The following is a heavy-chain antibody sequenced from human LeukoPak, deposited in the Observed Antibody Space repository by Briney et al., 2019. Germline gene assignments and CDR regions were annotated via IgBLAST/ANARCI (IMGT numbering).Heavy chain of an antibody. D-gene: IGHD3-10*01. V-gene: IGHV4-59*01. CDR2: IYYSGST. CDR3: ARDLLPGENAFDI. Sequence: SETLSLTCTVSGGSISSYYWSWIRQHPGKGLEWIGYIYYSGSTNYNPSLKSRVTISVDTSKNQVSLKLSSVTAADTAVYYCARDLLPGENAFDIWGQGTMVTVSS. CDR1: GGSISSYY. J-gene: IGHJ3*02.